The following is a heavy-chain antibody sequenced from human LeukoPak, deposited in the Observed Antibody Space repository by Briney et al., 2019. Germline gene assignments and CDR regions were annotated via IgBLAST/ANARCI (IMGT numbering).Heavy chain of an antibody. J-gene: IGHJ2*01. Sequence: SETLSLTCAVYGGSFSGYYWSWIRQPPGKGLEWIGEINHSGSTDYNPSLKSRVTISVDTSKNQFSLKLSSVTAADTAVYYCARSNFNFDLWGRGTLVTVSS. CDR2: INHSGST. D-gene: IGHD4-11*01. V-gene: IGHV4-34*01. CDR1: GGSFSGYY. CDR3: ARSNFNFDL.